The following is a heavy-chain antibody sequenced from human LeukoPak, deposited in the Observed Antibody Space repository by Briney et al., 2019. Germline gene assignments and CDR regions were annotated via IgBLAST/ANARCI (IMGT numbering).Heavy chain of an antibody. CDR2: ISGSGSST. CDR1: GFTFRNCA. V-gene: IGHV3-23*01. Sequence: PGGSLGLSCAASGFTFRNCAMSWVRQAPGKGLEWVSGISGSGSSTYYADSVKGRFTISRDNSKYTLYLQMHSLRAEDTAVYYCAKDITMIVVDDPPDYWGQGTLVTVSS. CDR3: AKDITMIVVDDPPDY. J-gene: IGHJ4*02. D-gene: IGHD3-22*01.